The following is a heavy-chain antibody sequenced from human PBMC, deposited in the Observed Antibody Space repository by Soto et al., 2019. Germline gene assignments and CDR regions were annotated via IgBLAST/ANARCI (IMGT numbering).Heavy chain of an antibody. CDR1: GFTFSSYA. D-gene: IGHD1-20*01. CDR3: ARDRISDDIYYYYGMDV. Sequence: QVQLVESGGGVVQPGRSLRLSCAASGFTFSSYAMHWVRQAPGKGLEWVAVISYDGSNKYYADSVKGRFTISRDNSKNTLYLQMNSLRAEDTAVYYCARDRISDDIYYYYGMDVWGQGTTVTVSS. V-gene: IGHV3-30-3*01. CDR2: ISYDGSNK. J-gene: IGHJ6*02.